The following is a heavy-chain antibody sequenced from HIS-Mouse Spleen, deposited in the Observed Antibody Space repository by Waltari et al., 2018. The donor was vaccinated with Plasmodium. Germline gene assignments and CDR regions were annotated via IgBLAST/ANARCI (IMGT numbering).Heavy chain of an antibody. J-gene: IGHJ6*02. Sequence: QVQLVQSGAEVKKPGASVKVFCKASGYTFASSYMHWVLQPPGQGLEWMGIINPSGGSTSYAQKFQGRVTMTRDTSTSTVYMELSSLRSEDTAVYYCARDLFRIGVAGTEYYYGMDVWGQGTTVTVSS. CDR2: INPSGGST. CDR3: ARDLFRIGVAGTEYYYGMDV. CDR1: GYTFASSY. D-gene: IGHD6-19*01. V-gene: IGHV1-46*01.